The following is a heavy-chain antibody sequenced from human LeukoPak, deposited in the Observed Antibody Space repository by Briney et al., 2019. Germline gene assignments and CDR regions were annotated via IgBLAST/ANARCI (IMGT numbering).Heavy chain of an antibody. V-gene: IGHV3-23*01. D-gene: IGHD3-22*01. CDR2: ISGSGGST. Sequence: GGSLRLYRAASGFTFSSYAMSWVRQAPGKGLEWVSAISGSGGSTYYADSVRGRFTISRDNSKNTLYLQMNSLRAEDTAVYYCAKERGYYDSSGHGGWFDPWGQGTLVTVSS. J-gene: IGHJ5*02. CDR3: AKERGYYDSSGHGGWFDP. CDR1: GFTFSSYA.